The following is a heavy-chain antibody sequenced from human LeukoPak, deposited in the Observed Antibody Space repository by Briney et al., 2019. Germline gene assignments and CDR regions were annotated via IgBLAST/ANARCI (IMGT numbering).Heavy chain of an antibody. D-gene: IGHD5-18*01. V-gene: IGHV4-30-4*01. Sequence: PSETLSLTCTVSGGSISSGDYYWSWIRQPPGKGLEWIGYIYYSGSTYYNPSLKSRVTISVDTSKNQSSLKLSSVTAADTAVYYCARGGDTAMVTYDYWGQGTLVTVSS. CDR3: ARGGDTAMVTYDY. J-gene: IGHJ4*02. CDR2: IYYSGST. CDR1: GGSISSGDYY.